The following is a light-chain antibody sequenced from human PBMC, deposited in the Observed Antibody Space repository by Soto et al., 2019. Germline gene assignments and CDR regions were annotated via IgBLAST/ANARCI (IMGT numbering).Light chain of an antibody. Sequence: EVVLTQSPATLSFSAVEGATLSFRASQSVSNNYLAWYQQKPGQAPRLLLYGASSRATGIPDRFSGSGSGTDFTLTISRLEPEDIAVYYCQQYGISPRTFGQGTKVDI. CDR1: QSVSNNY. J-gene: IGKJ1*01. CDR3: QQYGISPRT. CDR2: GAS. V-gene: IGKV3-20*01.